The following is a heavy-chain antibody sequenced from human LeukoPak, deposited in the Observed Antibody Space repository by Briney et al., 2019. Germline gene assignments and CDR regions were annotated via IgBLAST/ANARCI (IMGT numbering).Heavy chain of an antibody. D-gene: IGHD3-22*01. CDR3: ARLHDSSGYYYGYFDY. CDR1: GGTFSSYA. CDR2: IIPIFGTA. V-gene: IGHV1-69*13. Sequence: SVKVSCKASGGTFSSYASSWVRQAPGQGLEWMGGIIPIFGTANYAQKFQGRVTITADESTSTAYMELSSLRSEDTAVYYCARLHDSSGYYYGYFDYWGQGTLVTVSS. J-gene: IGHJ4*02.